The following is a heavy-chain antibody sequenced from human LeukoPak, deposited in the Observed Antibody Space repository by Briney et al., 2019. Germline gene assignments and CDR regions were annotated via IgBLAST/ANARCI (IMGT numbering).Heavy chain of an antibody. CDR1: GYSFTSYW. V-gene: IGHV5-10-1*01. CDR2: IDPSASYT. CDR3: ARQVGGGYSGYDRGAFDI. J-gene: IGHJ3*02. D-gene: IGHD5-12*01. Sequence: GESLKISCKGSGYSFTSYWISWVRQMPGKGLEWMGRIDPSASYTNYSPSFQGHVTISADKSISTAYLQWSSLKASDTAMYYCARQVGGGYSGYDRGAFDIWGQGTMVTVSS.